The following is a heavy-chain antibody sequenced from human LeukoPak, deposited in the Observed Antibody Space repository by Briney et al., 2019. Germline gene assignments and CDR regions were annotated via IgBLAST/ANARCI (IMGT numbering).Heavy chain of an antibody. D-gene: IGHD3-3*01. CDR1: GFTFSSYS. Sequence: GGSLRLSCAASGFTFSSYSMNWVRQAAGKGLEWVSYISSSSSTIYYADSVKGRFTISRDNSKNTLYLQMNSLRAEDTAVYYCAKQDYDFWSGYPYWGQGTLVTVSS. CDR3: AKQDYDFWSGYPY. CDR2: ISSSSSTI. J-gene: IGHJ4*02. V-gene: IGHV3-48*01.